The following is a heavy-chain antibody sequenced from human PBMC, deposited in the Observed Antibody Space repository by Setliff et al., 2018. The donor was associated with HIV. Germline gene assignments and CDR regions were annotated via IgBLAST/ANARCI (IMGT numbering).Heavy chain of an antibody. CDR3: ARDVSYSVGPVAYDVFDI. CDR1: GFTFSSYS. V-gene: IGHV3-21*04. CDR2: ISGSGGST. J-gene: IGHJ3*02. D-gene: IGHD2-15*01. Sequence: PGGSLRLSCAASGFTFSSYSMNWVRQAPGKGLEWVSAISGSGGSTYYADSVKGRFTISRDNAKNSLFLQMNSLGAEDTAMYYCARDVSYSVGPVAYDVFDIWGQGTMVTVSS.